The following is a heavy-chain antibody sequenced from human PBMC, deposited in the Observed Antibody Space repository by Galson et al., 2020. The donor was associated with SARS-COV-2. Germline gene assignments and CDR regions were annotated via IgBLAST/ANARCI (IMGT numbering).Heavy chain of an antibody. J-gene: IGHJ4*02. CDR1: GFTFSSYA. CDR3: ARDNSEGNYEISYFDY. V-gene: IGHV3-30*04. D-gene: IGHD4-4*01. Sequence: QLGESLKISCAASGFTFSSYAMHWVRQAPGKGLEWVAVISYDGSNKYYADSVNGRFTISRDNSKNTLYLQMNSLRAEDTAVYYCARDNSEGNYEISYFDYWGQGTLVTFSS. CDR2: ISYDGSNK.